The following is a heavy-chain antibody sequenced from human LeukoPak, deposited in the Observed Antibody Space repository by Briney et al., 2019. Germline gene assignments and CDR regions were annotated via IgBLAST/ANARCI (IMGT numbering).Heavy chain of an antibody. Sequence: SETLSLTCAVYGGSFSDYYWTWIRQPPGKGLEWIGEINHSGSTNYNPSLKSRVTISVDTSKNQFSLKLSSVTAADTAVYYCARAAGLRGYSYGPRLQHWGQGTLVTVSS. CDR1: GGSFSDYY. J-gene: IGHJ1*01. D-gene: IGHD5-18*01. CDR3: ARAAGLRGYSYGPRLQH. CDR2: INHSGST. V-gene: IGHV4-34*01.